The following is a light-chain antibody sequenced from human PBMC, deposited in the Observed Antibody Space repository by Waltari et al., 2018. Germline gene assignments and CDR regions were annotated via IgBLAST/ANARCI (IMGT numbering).Light chain of an antibody. Sequence: QSALTQPRSVSGSPGPSVTISCTGTRSDVAFYRHVSWYQQSPGKGPQLIIYDASQRSSEVPDRFTASYFGNTASLTISGLQPDDEAVYFCCSYAGRSVVFGGGTKLTVV. CDR2: DAS. CDR3: CSYAGRSVV. J-gene: IGLJ2*01. CDR1: RSDVAFYRH. V-gene: IGLV2-11*01.